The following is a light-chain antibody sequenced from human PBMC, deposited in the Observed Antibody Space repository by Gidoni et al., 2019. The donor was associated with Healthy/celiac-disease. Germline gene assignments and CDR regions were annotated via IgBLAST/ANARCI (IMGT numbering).Light chain of an antibody. V-gene: IGKV1-5*03. CDR3: QQYNGYSPLT. CDR1: QSISSW. Sequence: DTQMTHSPSTLSASVGDRVTITCRASQSISSWLAWYQQKPEKAPKLLIYKAPSLGSEVPSRFSGSGSGTGFTLTISSMQPDDYATDYYQQYNGYSPLTFGGGTKVEIK. CDR2: KAP. J-gene: IGKJ4*01.